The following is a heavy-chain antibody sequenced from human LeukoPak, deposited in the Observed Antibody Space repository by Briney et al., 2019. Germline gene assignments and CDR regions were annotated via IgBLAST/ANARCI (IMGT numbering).Heavy chain of an antibody. J-gene: IGHJ5*02. D-gene: IGHD2-2*01. CDR1: GDSISSSRHS. CDR3: ARSAPRYCSSTSCYGGLLEFDP. Sequence: SETLSLTCTVSGDSISSSRHSWGWIRQPPGKGLEWIGSISYSGSTYYNPSLKSRVTISVDTSKNQFSLKLSSVTAADTAVYYCARSAPRYCSSTSCYGGLLEFDPWGQGTLVTVSS. V-gene: IGHV4-39*01. CDR2: ISYSGST.